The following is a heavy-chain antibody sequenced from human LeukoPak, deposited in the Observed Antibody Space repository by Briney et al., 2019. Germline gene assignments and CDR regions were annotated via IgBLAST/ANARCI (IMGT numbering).Heavy chain of an antibody. CDR2: ISSSSTI. V-gene: IGHV3-48*04. Sequence: PGGSLRLSCAASGFTFSSYSMNWVRQAPGKGLEWVSYISSSSTIYYADSVKGRFTISRDNAKNSLYLQMNSLRAEDTAVYYCARDRGEQQPWGQGTLVTVSS. CDR3: ARDRGEQQP. CDR1: GFTFSSYS. J-gene: IGHJ5*02. D-gene: IGHD6-13*01.